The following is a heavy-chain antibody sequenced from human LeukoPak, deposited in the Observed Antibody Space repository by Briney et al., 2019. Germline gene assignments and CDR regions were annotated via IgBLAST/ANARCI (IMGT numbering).Heavy chain of an antibody. V-gene: IGHV1-18*01. J-gene: IGHJ4*02. CDR1: GYTFTSYG. D-gene: IGHD6-19*01. CDR2: ISGYNGNT. CDR3: AREEVRRAVAGYFDN. Sequence: VASVKVSCKASGYTFTSYGISWVRQAPGQGLEWMGWISGYNGNTNYAQKLQGRVTMTTDTSTSTVYMELRSLRSDDTAVYYCAREEVRRAVAGYFDNWGQGTLVTVSS.